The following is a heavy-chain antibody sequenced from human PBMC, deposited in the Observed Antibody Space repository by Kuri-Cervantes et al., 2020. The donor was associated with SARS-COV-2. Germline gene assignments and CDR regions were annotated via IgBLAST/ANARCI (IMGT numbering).Heavy chain of an antibody. CDR1: GGSFSDYY. CDR2: ISHIGST. D-gene: IGHD3-3*01. Sequence: ESLKISCAVYGGSFSDYYWSWIRQPPGKGLEWIGEISHIGSTNYNPSLKSRLTISVDTSKNQFSLTLSSVTAADTAVYYCVKGGARITNSGVVIANWFDPWGQGTLVTVSS. V-gene: IGHV4-34*01. CDR3: VKGGARITNSGVVIANWFDP. J-gene: IGHJ5*02.